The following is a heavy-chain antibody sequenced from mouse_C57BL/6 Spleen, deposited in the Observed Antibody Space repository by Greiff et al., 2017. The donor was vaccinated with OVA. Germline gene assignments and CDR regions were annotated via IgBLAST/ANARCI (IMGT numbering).Heavy chain of an antibody. CDR1: GYSITSGYY. V-gene: IGHV3-6*01. D-gene: IGHD1-1*02. CDR3: ARALWDYYAMDY. J-gene: IGHJ4*01. CDR2: ISYDGSN. Sequence: ESGPGLVKPSQSLSLTCSVTGYSITSGYYWNWIRQFPGNKLEWMGYISYDGSNNYNPSLKNRISITRDTSKNQFFLKLNSVTTEDTATYYCARALWDYYAMDYWGQGTSVTVSS.